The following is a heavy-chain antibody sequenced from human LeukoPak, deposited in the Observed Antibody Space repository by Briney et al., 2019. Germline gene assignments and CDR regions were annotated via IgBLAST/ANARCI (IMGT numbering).Heavy chain of an antibody. J-gene: IGHJ4*02. CDR1: GGSISSYY. D-gene: IGHD2-15*01. CDR3: ARHADYSGNPMPFDS. V-gene: IGHV4-59*08. Sequence: SETLSLTCTVSGGSISSYYWSWIRQSPGKGLEWIAYIYYSGTTNYNPSLKSRVTISLDTSKNQFFLKLGSVTAADTAVYYCARHADYSGNPMPFDSWGQGTLVTVSS. CDR2: IYYSGTT.